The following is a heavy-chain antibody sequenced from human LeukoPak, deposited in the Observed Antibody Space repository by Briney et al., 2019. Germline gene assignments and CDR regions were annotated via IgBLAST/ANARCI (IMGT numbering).Heavy chain of an antibody. Sequence: ASVKVSCKASGYTFTDYYVHWVRQAPGQGRAWVGWINPTSGATSYAQRFQDRVTMTRDTSNNTFYMDLSRLRSDDTAVYYCAREFRTTTWSYDAFDLWGQGTMVTVSS. D-gene: IGHD1/OR15-1a*01. CDR1: GYTFTDYY. CDR2: INPTSGAT. J-gene: IGHJ3*01. CDR3: AREFRTTTWSYDAFDL. V-gene: IGHV1-2*02.